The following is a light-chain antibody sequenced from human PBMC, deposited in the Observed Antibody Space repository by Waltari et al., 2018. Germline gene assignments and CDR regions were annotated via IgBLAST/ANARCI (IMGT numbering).Light chain of an antibody. CDR3: QQTDTTPWT. CDR1: QSITTY. V-gene: IGKV1-39*01. CDR2: TAS. J-gene: IGKJ1*01. Sequence: DIQMTQSPSSLSASVGDRVTITCRASQSITTYLNWYQQKPGKAPKLLSYTASSLQSGVPSRCSGSGSVTDFTLTINSLQPEDFATFYCQQTDTTPWTFGQGTKVEIK.